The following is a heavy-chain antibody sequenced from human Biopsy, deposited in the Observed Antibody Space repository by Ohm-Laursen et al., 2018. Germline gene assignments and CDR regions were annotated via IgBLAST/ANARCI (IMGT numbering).Heavy chain of an antibody. J-gene: IGHJ4*02. Sequence: SLRLSCAASGFTFDDYAMHWIRHGPGKSLEWVAGLTWNSGTIAYAGSVRGRFTISRDNAKNSLYLQMNNLTSEDTALYYCVRSLRNYDFLDSWGQGTLVSVSS. D-gene: IGHD3-16*01. CDR3: VRSLRNYDFLDS. CDR2: LTWNSGTI. V-gene: IGHV3-9*01. CDR1: GFTFDDYA.